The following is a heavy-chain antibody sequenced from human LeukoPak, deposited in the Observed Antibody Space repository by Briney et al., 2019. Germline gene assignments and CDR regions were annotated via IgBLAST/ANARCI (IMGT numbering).Heavy chain of an antibody. Sequence: GASVKVSCKASGYTFTGYYMHWVRQAPGQELEWMGWINPNSGGTNYAQKFQGRVTMTRDTSISTAYMELSRLRSDDTAVYYCARVRYRLAETYIDYWGQGTLVTVSS. CDR1: GYTFTGYY. V-gene: IGHV1-2*02. CDR3: ARVRYRLAETYIDY. D-gene: IGHD3-16*01. J-gene: IGHJ4*02. CDR2: INPNSGGT.